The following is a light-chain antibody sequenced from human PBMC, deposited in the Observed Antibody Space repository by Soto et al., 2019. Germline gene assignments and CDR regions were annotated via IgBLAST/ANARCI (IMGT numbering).Light chain of an antibody. CDR3: QNHYYWPGT. CDR1: QSVSSN. V-gene: IGKV3-15*01. CDR2: AGS. J-gene: IGKJ1*01. Sequence: DIVMTQSPATLSVSPGERATLSCRASQSVSSNLAWYQHKPGQAPRLLIYAGSTRATGIPARFSGSGSGTEFTLTISSLQSEDFATYYCQNHYYWPGTFGQGTKVEIK.